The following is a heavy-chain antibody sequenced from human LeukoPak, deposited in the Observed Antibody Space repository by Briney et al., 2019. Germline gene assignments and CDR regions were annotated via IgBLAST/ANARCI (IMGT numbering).Heavy chain of an antibody. Sequence: GGSLRLSCAASGFTFSSYGMHWVRQAPGKGLEWVAVIWYGGSNKYYADSVKGRFTISRDNSKNTLYLQMNSLRAEDTAVYYCARDRDSGSYYFDYWGQGTLVTVSS. CDR3: ARDRDSGSYYFDY. J-gene: IGHJ4*02. CDR2: IWYGGSNK. V-gene: IGHV3-33*08. CDR1: GFTFSSYG. D-gene: IGHD1-26*01.